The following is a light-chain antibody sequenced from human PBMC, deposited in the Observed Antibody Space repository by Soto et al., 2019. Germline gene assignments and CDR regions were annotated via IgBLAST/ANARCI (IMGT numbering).Light chain of an antibody. V-gene: IGKV3-11*01. J-gene: IGKJ3*01. CDR1: QSVSSY. Sequence: EIVLTPSPATLSLSPGERATLSCRASQSVSSYLAWYQQKPGQAPRLLIYDASNRATGIPARFSGSGSGTDFTLTISSLEPEDFAVYYCQQRSNWQFTFGPGTKVDIK. CDR2: DAS. CDR3: QQRSNWQFT.